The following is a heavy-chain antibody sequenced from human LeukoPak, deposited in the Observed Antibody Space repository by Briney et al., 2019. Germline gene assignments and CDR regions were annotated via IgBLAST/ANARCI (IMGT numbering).Heavy chain of an antibody. CDR2: LYSDGKT. CDR3: ATQGPKSNNRFDP. J-gene: IGHJ5*02. Sequence: PGGSLRLSCAASGFTVSSNYMSWVRQAPGKGLEWVAVLYSDGKTYYADSVKGRFTISRDNSKNTLDLQMNSLRAEDTAVYYCATQGPKSNNRFDPWGQGTLVTVSS. D-gene: IGHD1/OR15-1a*01. CDR1: GFTVSSNY. V-gene: IGHV3-53*01.